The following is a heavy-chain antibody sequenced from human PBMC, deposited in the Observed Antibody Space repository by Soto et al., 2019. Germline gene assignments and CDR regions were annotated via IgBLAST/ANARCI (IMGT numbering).Heavy chain of an antibody. V-gene: IGHV1-8*01. CDR1: GYSINSYD. CDR3: ARGLVDSGGNCFDS. CDR2: MNPKSGDT. D-gene: IGHD4-17*01. J-gene: IGHJ4*02. Sequence: ASVKVSCKASGYSINSYDMNWVRQAAGQRLEWMGWMNPKSGDTGFAEKFQGRVKMTWNTSTGTVYLEITNLRPEDTAVYYCARGLVDSGGNCFDSWGQGTQVTVSS.